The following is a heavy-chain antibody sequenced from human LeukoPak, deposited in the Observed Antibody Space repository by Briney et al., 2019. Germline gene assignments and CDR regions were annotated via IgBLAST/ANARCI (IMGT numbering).Heavy chain of an antibody. CDR3: VKVSAAGTGPFDY. J-gene: IGHJ4*02. Sequence: GGSLRLSCAASGFTFSSFAMTWVRQAPGKGLEYVSAISSNGGSTYYADSVKGRFTISRDNSKNTLYLQMSSLRAEDTAVYYCVKVSAAGTGPFDYWGQGTLVTVSS. V-gene: IGHV3-64D*06. D-gene: IGHD6-13*01. CDR1: GFTFSSFA. CDR2: ISSNGGST.